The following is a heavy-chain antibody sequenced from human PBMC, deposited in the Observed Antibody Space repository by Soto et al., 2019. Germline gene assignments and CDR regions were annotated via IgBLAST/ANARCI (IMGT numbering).Heavy chain of an antibody. D-gene: IGHD3-9*01. CDR2: LSYDVNNK. V-gene: IGHV3-30-3*01. J-gene: IGHJ4*02. Sequence: PGGSLRLSCAASGFTFSSYSMHWVRQAPGKGLEWVAVLSYDVNNKFYADSVKGRFTISRDNSKNTLYLQMNSLRVEDTAVYFCARERVTGYYNVIGYWGQGTLVTVSS. CDR3: ARERVTGYYNVIGY. CDR1: GFTFSSYS.